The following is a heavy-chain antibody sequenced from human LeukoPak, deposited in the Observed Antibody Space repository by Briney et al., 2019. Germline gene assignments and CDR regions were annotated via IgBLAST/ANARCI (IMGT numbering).Heavy chain of an antibody. D-gene: IGHD3-10*01. CDR1: GYTFTSYG. V-gene: IGHV1-18*01. CDR3: VRDGYGSGKGFFDY. CDR2: ISAYDGNT. Sequence: ASVKFSCKASGYTFTSYGFSWVRQAPGQGLEWMGWISAYDGNTKYAQKLQGRVTMTTDTSTSTAYMELRSLRSDDTAVYYCVRDGYGSGKGFFDYWGQGTLVTVSS. J-gene: IGHJ4*02.